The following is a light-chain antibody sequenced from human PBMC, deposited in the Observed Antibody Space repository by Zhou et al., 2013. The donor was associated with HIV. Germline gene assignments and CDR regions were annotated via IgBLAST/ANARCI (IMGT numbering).Light chain of an antibody. CDR2: AAS. Sequence: AIRMTQSPSSFSASTGDRVTITCRASQSISNSLAWYQQKPGKAPKLLIYAASTLQSGVPSRFSGSGSGTDFTLTISCLQSEDFATYYCQQYYSYPFTFGPGTKVDIK. CDR1: QSISNS. V-gene: IGKV1-8*01. CDR3: QQYYSYPFT. J-gene: IGKJ3*01.